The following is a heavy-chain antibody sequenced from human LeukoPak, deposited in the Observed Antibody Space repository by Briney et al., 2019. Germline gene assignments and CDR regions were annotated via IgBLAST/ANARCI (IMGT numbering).Heavy chain of an antibody. D-gene: IGHD4-17*01. CDR2: ISGSGGST. V-gene: IGHV3-23*01. CDR1: GFTFSSYA. Sequence: GGSLRLSCAASGFTFSSYAMSWVRQAPGKGLEWVSAISGSGGSTYYADSVKGRFTISRDNSKNTLYLQMNSLRAEDTAVYYCAKVQDYGDYVWYFDYWGQGTLVTVSS. CDR3: AKVQDYGDYVWYFDY. J-gene: IGHJ4*02.